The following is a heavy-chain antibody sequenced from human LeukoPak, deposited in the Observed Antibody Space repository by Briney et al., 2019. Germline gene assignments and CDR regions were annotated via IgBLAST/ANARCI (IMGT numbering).Heavy chain of an antibody. Sequence: GGSLRLSCAASGFTFTNSSMTWVRQAPGKGLEWVSSISSSSSYIYYADSVKGRFTISRDNAKNSLYLQMNSLRAEDTAVYYCARDWNYDFWSGQIGFDYWGQGTLVTVSS. CDR1: GFTFTNSS. CDR2: ISSSSSYI. V-gene: IGHV3-21*01. J-gene: IGHJ4*02. CDR3: ARDWNYDFWSGQIGFDY. D-gene: IGHD3-3*01.